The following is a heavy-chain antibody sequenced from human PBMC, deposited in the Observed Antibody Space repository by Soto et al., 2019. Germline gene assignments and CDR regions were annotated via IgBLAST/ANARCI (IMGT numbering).Heavy chain of an antibody. CDR1: GFTISSNY. J-gene: IGHJ4*02. V-gene: IGHV3-66*01. Sequence: GGYLRLSCAASGFTISSNYMSWVRQAPGKGLEWVSVIYSGGNTYYADSVKGRFTISRDNSKNTLYLQMNSLRAEDTAVYYCARGRRLRYFDWLPRDFDYWGQGT. D-gene: IGHD3-9*01. CDR2: IYSGGNT. CDR3: ARGRRLRYFDWLPRDFDY.